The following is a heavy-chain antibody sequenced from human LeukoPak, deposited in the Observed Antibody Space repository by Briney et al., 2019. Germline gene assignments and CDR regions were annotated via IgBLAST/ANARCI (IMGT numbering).Heavy chain of an antibody. CDR3: ARDKEPSAKGHYYYMDV. J-gene: IGHJ6*03. CDR1: GFTFSDYA. D-gene: IGHD1-14*01. V-gene: IGHV3-64*01. Sequence: GGSLRLSCAASGFTFSDYAMHWVRQAPGKGLEYVSAISGNGGSTYYANSVKGRFTISRDNSKNTLYLQMGSLRPEDMAVYYCARDKEPSAKGHYYYMDVWGKGTTVTVSS. CDR2: ISGNGGST.